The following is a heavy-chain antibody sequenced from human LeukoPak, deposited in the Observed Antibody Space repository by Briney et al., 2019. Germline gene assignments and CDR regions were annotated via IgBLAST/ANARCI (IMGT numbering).Heavy chain of an antibody. J-gene: IGHJ6*02. CDR2: INHSGST. V-gene: IGHV4-34*01. Sequence: SETLSLTCAVYGGSFSGYYWSWIRQPPGKGLEWIGEINHSGSTNYNPSLKSRVTISVDTSKNQFSLKLSSVTAADTAVYYCARRVVPAAMPYYYYGMDVWGQGTTVTVSS. CDR3: ARRVVPAAMPYYYYGMDV. D-gene: IGHD2-2*01. CDR1: GGSFSGYY.